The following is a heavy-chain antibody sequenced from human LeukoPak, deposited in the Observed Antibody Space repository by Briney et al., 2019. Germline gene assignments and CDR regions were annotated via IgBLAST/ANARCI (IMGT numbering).Heavy chain of an antibody. V-gene: IGHV3-23*01. CDR2: ISGSSGST. D-gene: IGHD6-19*01. Sequence: GGSLRLSCAASGFTFSSYAMSWVRQAPGKGLEWVSAISGSSGSTYYADSVKGRFTISRDNSKNTLYLQMNSLRAEDTAVYYCAKDTSYSSGWYFQHWGQGTLVTVSS. J-gene: IGHJ1*01. CDR1: GFTFSSYA. CDR3: AKDTSYSSGWYFQH.